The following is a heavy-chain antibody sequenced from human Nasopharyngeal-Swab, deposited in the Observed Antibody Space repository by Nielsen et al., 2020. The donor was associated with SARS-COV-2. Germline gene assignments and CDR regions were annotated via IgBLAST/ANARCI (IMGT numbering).Heavy chain of an antibody. V-gene: IGHV1-24*01. J-gene: IGHJ6*02. CDR1: GYTLTELS. CDR2: FDPEDGET. CDR3: ATDSYHYYDMDV. Sequence: ASVKVSCKVSGYTLTELSMHWVRQAPGKGLEWMGGFDPEDGETNYAQKFQGRVTITADESTSTAYMELSSLRSEDTAVYYCATDSYHYYDMDVWGQGTTVTVSS.